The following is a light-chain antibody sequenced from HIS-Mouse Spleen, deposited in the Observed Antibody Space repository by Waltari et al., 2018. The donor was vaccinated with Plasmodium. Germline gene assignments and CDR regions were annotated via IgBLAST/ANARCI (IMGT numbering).Light chain of an antibody. CDR2: HVS. V-gene: IGLV2-14*03. CDR1: SSDVGGYNY. Sequence: QSALTQPASVSGSPGQSLTISCTGTSSDVGGYNYVSWYQQHPGKAPKLMIYHVSNRPSGVSNRFSGSKSGNTASLTISGLQAEDKADYYCSSYTSSSTLVFGGGTKLTVL. J-gene: IGLJ2*01. CDR3: SSYTSSSTLV.